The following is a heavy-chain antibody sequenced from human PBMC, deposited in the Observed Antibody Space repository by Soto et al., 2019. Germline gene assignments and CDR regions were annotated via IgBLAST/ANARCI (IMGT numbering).Heavy chain of an antibody. CDR1: GGSISSGSNY. V-gene: IGHV4-31*03. J-gene: IGHJ4*02. D-gene: IGHD2-15*01. Sequence: QVQLQESGPGLVKPSQTLSLTCTVSGGSISSGSNYWNWIRQHPGKGLERIGYISYSGSTYNKSSLKSRVTISVDTSENQFSLQLTSATAADTALYYCARDHGYCSGGSCYGGLAFDSWGQGTLVTVSS. CDR3: ARDHGYCSGGSCYGGLAFDS. CDR2: ISYSGST.